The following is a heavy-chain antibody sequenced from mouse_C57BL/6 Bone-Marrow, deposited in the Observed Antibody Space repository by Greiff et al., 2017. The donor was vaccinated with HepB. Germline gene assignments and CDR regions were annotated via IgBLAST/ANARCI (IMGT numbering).Heavy chain of an antibody. D-gene: IGHD2-3*01. V-gene: IGHV3-6*01. J-gene: IGHJ2*01. CDR3: ARVGYSSYFDY. CDR2: ISYDGSN. Sequence: EVQLVESGPGLVKPSQSLSLTCSVTGYSITSGYYWNWIRQFPGNKLEWLGYISYDGSNNYNPSLKNRISITRDTSKNQFFLKLNSVTTEDTATYYCARVGYSSYFDYWGQGTTLTVSS. CDR1: GYSITSGYY.